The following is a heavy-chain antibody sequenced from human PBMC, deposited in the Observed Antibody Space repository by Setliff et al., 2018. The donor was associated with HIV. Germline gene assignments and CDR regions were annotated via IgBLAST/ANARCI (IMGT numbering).Heavy chain of an antibody. Sequence: ASVKISCKASGYTFTSYAMHWVRQAPGQRLEWMGWINPSGGSTSYAQKFQGRVTMTRDTSTSTVYMELSSVTAADTAVYYCATLLASSSGYPRVPDYWGQGTLVTVSS. CDR2: INPSGGST. CDR1: GYTFTSYA. CDR3: ATLLASSSGYPRVPDY. V-gene: IGHV1-46*01. J-gene: IGHJ4*02. D-gene: IGHD3-22*01.